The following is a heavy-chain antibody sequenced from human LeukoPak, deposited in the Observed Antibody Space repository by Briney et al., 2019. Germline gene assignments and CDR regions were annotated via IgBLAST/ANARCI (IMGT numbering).Heavy chain of an antibody. D-gene: IGHD4-17*01. CDR3: AKTTVTTEFDY. J-gene: IGHJ4*02. V-gene: IGHV3-23*01. CDR1: GFTFNACA. Sequence: GSSLRLSCAASGFTFNACAMSWVRQAPGKGLEWVSAISGSGGSTYYADSVKGRFTISRDNSKNTLYLQMNSLRAEDTAVYYCAKTTVTTEFDYWGQGTLVTVSS. CDR2: ISGSGGST.